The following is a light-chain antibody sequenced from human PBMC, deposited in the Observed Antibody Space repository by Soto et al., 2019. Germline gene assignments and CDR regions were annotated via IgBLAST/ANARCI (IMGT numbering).Light chain of an antibody. J-gene: IGKJ4*01. CDR2: GAS. V-gene: IGKV3-20*01. CDR1: QSVSSSY. CDR3: QHYGTSLLT. Sequence: EIVLTQSPGTLSLSPGERATLSCRASQSVSSSYLAWYQQKPGQCPRLVIYGASSRATGIPDRFSGSGSGTDFTLTISRLEPEDFAVFYCQHYGTSLLTFGGGTKVDIK.